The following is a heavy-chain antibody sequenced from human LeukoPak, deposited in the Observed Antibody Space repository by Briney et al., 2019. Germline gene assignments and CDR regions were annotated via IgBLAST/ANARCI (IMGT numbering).Heavy chain of an antibody. V-gene: IGHV4-4*07. J-gene: IGHJ4*02. D-gene: IGHD6-13*01. CDR1: GGSISSYY. CDR3: ARGRLGIAAADLDY. Sequence: SETLSLTCTVSGGSISSYYWSWIRQPAGKGLEWIGRIYTSGSTNYNPSLKSRVTMSVDTSKNQFSLKLSSVTAADTAVYYCARGRLGIAAADLDYWGQGTLVTVSS. CDR2: IYTSGST.